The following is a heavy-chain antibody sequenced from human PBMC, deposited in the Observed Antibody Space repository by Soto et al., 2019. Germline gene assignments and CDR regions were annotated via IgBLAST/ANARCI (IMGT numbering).Heavy chain of an antibody. CDR3: ARGYYYDSSGYANFDY. D-gene: IGHD3-22*01. CDR2: INPIFGTA. Sequence: SVKVSCKASGYTFTGYYMHWVRQAPGQGLEWMGWINPIFGTANYAQKFQGRVTITADESTSTAYMELSSLRSEDTAVYYCARGYYYDSSGYANFDYWGQGTLVTVSS. J-gene: IGHJ4*02. CDR1: GYTFTGYY. V-gene: IGHV1-69*13.